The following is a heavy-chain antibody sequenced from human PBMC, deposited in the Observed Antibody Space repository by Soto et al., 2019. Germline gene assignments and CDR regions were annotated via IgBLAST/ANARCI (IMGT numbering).Heavy chain of an antibody. J-gene: IGHJ6*02. CDR2: ISAYNGNT. CDR3: ARDSRRHYDFWSGYLMDV. CDR1: GYTFTSYG. D-gene: IGHD3-3*01. Sequence: GASVKVSCKASGYTFTSYGISWVRQAPGQGLEWMGWISAYNGNTNYAQKLQGRVTMTTDTSTSTAYMELRSLRSDDTAVYYCARDSRRHYDFWSGYLMDVWCQGTTVTVSS. V-gene: IGHV1-18*04.